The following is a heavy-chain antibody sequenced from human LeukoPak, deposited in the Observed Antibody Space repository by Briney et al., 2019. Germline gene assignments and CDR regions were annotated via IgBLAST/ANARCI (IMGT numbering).Heavy chain of an antibody. Sequence: SETLSLTCPVYGGSFSGYYWSWIRQPPGKGLEWIGEINHSGSTNYNPSLKSRVTISVDTSKNQFSLKLSSVTAADTAVYYCARTLYCSGGSCYSGHRYSQTRIASDDWGQGTLVTVSS. D-gene: IGHD2-15*01. CDR1: GGSFSGYY. V-gene: IGHV4-34*01. CDR2: INHSGST. J-gene: IGHJ4*02. CDR3: ARTLYCSGGSCYSGHRYSQTRIASDD.